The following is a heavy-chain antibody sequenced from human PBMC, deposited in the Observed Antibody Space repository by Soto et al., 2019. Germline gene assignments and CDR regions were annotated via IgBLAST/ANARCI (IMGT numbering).Heavy chain of an antibody. V-gene: IGHV4-31*01. J-gene: IGHJ5*02. D-gene: IGHD2-2*01. CDR2: IYHTGNT. CDR3: ARYGSSTSNWIDP. Sequence: SETLSLTCTVSGDAIYIGGYYWTWIRKHPGKGLGWIGYIYHTGNTYYNPSLESLVTMSVDTSKNQFSLKLASVTAADTAVYYCARYGSSTSNWIDPWGQGTLVTVSS. CDR1: GDAIYIGGYY.